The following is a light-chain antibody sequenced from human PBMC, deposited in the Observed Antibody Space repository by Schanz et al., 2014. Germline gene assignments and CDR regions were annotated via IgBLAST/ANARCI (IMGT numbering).Light chain of an antibody. Sequence: EIVLTQSPVTLSVSPGERATLSCRASESVSSNLAWYEQKPGQAPNLLVYGASRRATGVPDRFSGSGSGTDFTLTISGVEPEDFAVYYCQHYSVSPLFGQGTRVEI. CDR1: ESVSSN. V-gene: IGKV3-20*01. CDR3: QHYSVSPL. CDR2: GAS. J-gene: IGKJ1*01.